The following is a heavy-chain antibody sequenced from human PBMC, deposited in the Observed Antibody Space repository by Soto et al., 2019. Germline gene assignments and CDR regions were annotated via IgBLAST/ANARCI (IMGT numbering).Heavy chain of an antibody. D-gene: IGHD3-3*01. J-gene: IGHJ5*02. CDR3: ARNGDSRFLEWLPHNWFDP. CDR2: IIPIFGTA. CDR1: GGTFSSYA. Sequence: QVQLVQSGAEVKKPGSSVKVSCKASGGTFSSYAISWVRQAPGQGLEWMGGIIPIFGTANYAQKFQGRVTITADDSTSTAYMELSSLRSEDTAVYYCARNGDSRFLEWLPHNWFDPWGQGTLVTVSS. V-gene: IGHV1-69*12.